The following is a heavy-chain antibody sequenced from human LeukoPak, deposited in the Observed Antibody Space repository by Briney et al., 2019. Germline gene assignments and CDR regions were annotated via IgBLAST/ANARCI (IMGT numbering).Heavy chain of an antibody. J-gene: IGHJ5*02. CDR2: INPNSGGT. CDR1: GYTFTGYY. Sequence: ASVKVSCKASGYTFTGYYMHWVRQAPGQGLEWMGGINPNSGGTNYAQKFQGRVTMTRDTSISTAYMELSRLRSDDTAVYYCASSSSSPWGWFDPWGQGTLVTVSS. D-gene: IGHD6-6*01. V-gene: IGHV1-2*02. CDR3: ASSSSSPWGWFDP.